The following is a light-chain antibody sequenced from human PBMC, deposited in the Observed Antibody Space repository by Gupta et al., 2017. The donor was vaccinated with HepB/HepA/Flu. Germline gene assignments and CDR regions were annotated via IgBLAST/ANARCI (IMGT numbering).Light chain of an antibody. V-gene: IGKV3-20*01. Sequence: EIVLTQSPGTLSLSPGERATLSCRASQSVSDNYLAWYRQRPGQAPRLIIYGVFSRATGTPDRFSGSGSGTDFTLTISRLEPEDFAVYYCQQYDRSPGTFGQGTQVDIK. J-gene: IGKJ3*01. CDR3: QQYDRSPGT. CDR2: GVF. CDR1: QSVSDNY.